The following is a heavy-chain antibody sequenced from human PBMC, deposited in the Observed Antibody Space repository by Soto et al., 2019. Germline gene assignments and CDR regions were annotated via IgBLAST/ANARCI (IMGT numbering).Heavy chain of an antibody. V-gene: IGHV3-30*18. CDR1: GFTFSSYG. Sequence: GGSLRLSCAASGFTFSSYGMHWVRQAPGKGLEWVAVISYDGSNKYYADSVKGRFTISRDNSKNTLYLQMNSLRAEDTAVYYCAKVPARSSTNYYNYYGMDVWGQGTTVTVSS. CDR3: AKVPARSSTNYYNYYGMDV. D-gene: IGHD1-1*01. CDR2: ISYDGSNK. J-gene: IGHJ6*02.